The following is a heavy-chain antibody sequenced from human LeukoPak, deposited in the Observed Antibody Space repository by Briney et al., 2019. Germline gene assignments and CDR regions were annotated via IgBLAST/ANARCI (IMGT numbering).Heavy chain of an antibody. CDR1: GGSISSYY. J-gene: IGHJ4*02. Sequence: SETLSLTCTVSGGSISSYYWSWIRQPPGKGLEWIGYIYYSGSTNYNPSLKSRVTISVDTSKNQCSLKLSSVTAADTAVYYCARDGWAGFDYWGQGTLVTVSS. CDR3: ARDGWAGFDY. D-gene: IGHD6-19*01. CDR2: IYYSGST. V-gene: IGHV4-59*01.